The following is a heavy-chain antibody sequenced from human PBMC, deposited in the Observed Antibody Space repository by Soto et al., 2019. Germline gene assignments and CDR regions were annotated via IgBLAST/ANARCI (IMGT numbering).Heavy chain of an antibody. Sequence: QVQLVESGGGVVQPGRSLRLSCAASGFTFSSYAMHWVRQAPGKGLEWVAVISYDGSNKYYADSVKGRFTISRDNSKNTMYLQMNSLSAEDTAVYYCAKEVYGYYGSGDAFDIWVQGTMVTVSS. CDR2: ISYDGSNK. V-gene: IGHV3-30-3*02. CDR3: AKEVYGYYGSGDAFDI. CDR1: GFTFSSYA. D-gene: IGHD4-17*01. J-gene: IGHJ3*02.